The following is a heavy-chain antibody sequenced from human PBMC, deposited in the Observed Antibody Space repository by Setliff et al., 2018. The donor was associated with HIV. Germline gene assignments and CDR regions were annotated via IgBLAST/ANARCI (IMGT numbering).Heavy chain of an antibody. J-gene: IGHJ4*02. CDR3: VRDDYGDYD. CDR2: INAGNGNT. V-gene: IGHV1-3*01. D-gene: IGHD4-17*01. Sequence: ASVKVSCKASGYTFTSYAMHWVRQAPGQRLEWMGWINAGNGNTKYSQKFQGRVTMTTDTSTSTAYMELRSLRSDDTAVYYCVRDDYGDYDWGQGTLVTVSS. CDR1: GYTFTSYA.